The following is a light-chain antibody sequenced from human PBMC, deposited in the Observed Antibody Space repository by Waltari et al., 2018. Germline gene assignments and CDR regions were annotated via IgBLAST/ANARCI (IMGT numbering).Light chain of an antibody. J-gene: IGLJ2*01. CDR3: QSFDSTNVV. Sequence: NFMLTQPHSVSASPGKTVTVSCTGSSGSISSNYVQWYPQRPGSAPTTVVYDDNQRPSGVPDRFSCSIDSSSNSASLTSSGLKIEDEADYYCQSFDSTNVVFGGGTMLTVL. V-gene: IGLV6-57*02. CDR2: DDN. CDR1: SGSISSNY.